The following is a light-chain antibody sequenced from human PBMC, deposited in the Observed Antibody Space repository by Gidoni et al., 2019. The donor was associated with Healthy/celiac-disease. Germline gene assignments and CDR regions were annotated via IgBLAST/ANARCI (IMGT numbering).Light chain of an antibody. CDR3: QQRSNWPS. CDR1: QSVSSY. J-gene: IGKJ4*01. Sequence: EIVLTQSPATLSLSPGARATLSCRASQSVSSYLAWYQQKPGQAPRLLIYDASNRATGIAARFSGSGSGTDFTLTISSLEPEDFAVYYCQQRSNWPSFGGXTKVEIK. V-gene: IGKV3-11*01. CDR2: DAS.